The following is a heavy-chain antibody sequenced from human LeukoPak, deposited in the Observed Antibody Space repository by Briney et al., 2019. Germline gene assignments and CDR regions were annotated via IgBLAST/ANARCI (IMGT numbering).Heavy chain of an antibody. CDR3: ARGKPIDY. CDR2: ISSSSSTI. V-gene: IGHV3-48*01. CDR1: GFTFSSYS. J-gene: IGHJ4*02. Sequence: PGGSLRLSCAASGFTFSSYSMNWVRQAPGKGLEWVSYISSSSSTIYYADSVKGRFTISRDNAKNSLYLQMNSLRAEDTAVYYCARGKPIDYWGQGTLVTVSS.